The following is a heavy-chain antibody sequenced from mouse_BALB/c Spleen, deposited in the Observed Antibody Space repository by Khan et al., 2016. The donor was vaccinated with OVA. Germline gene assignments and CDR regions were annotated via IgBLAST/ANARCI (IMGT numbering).Heavy chain of an antibody. V-gene: IGHV3-2*02. CDR2: ISYSGST. J-gene: IGHJ4*01. CDR1: GYSITSGYA. D-gene: IGHD1-1*01. Sequence: EVQLQESGPGLVKPSQSLSLTCTVTGYSITSGYAWNWIRQFPGNKLEWMGYISYSGSTSYNPSLRSRISITRDTSKNQFFLQLNSVTTEDTATYYCARKKYYGYAMDYWGQGTSGTVSS. CDR3: ARKKYYGYAMDY.